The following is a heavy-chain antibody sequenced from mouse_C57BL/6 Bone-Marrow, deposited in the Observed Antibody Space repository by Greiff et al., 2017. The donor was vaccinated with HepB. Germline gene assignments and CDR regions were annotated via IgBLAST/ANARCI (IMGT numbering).Heavy chain of an antibody. V-gene: IGHV1-26*01. CDR1: GYTFTDYY. D-gene: IGHD2-12*01. CDR2: INPNNGGT. CDR3: ARKNYSHWKFDYAMDY. Sequence: EVQLQQSGPELVKPGASVKISCKASGYTFTDYYMNWVKQSHGKSLEWIGDINPNNGGTSYNQKFKGKATLTVDKSSSTAYMELRSLTSEDSAVYYCARKNYSHWKFDYAMDYWGQGPSVTVSS. J-gene: IGHJ4*01.